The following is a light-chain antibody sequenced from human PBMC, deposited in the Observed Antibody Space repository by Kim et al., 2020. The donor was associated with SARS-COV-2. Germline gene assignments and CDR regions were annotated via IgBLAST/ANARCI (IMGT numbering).Light chain of an antibody. CDR2: DVS. Sequence: QSALTQPASVSGSPGQSITISCTGTSSLVGDYNYVSWYQQHPDQAPKLIIYDVSYRPSGVSTHFSGSKSGNTDSLTISGLHAADEADYYCTSYTGADTVLFGGGNQLTVL. V-gene: IGLV2-14*03. J-gene: IGLJ2*01. CDR1: SSLVGDYNY. CDR3: TSYTGADTVL.